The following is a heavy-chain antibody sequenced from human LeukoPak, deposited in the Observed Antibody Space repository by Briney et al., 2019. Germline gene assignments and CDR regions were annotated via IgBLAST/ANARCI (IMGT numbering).Heavy chain of an antibody. CDR1: GGSISSGSYY. D-gene: IGHD4-17*01. CDR3: AARGDYFMGRDY. CDR2: IYTSGST. J-gene: IGHJ4*02. Sequence: SETLSLTCTVSGGSISSGSYYRSWIRQPAGKGLEWIGRIYTSGSTNYNPSLKSRVTISVDTSKNQFSLKLSSVTAADTAVYYCAARGDYFMGRDYWGQGTLVTVSS. V-gene: IGHV4-61*02.